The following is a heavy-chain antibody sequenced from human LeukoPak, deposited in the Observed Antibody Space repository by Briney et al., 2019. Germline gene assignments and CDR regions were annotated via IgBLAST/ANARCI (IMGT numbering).Heavy chain of an antibody. D-gene: IGHD3-22*01. CDR2: IIPIFGTA. CDR3: ARDYRDSSGYDY. J-gene: IGHJ4*02. V-gene: IGHV1-69*05. CDR1: GGTFSSYA. Sequence: SVKVSCKASGGTFSSYAINWVRQAPGQGLEWMGGIIPIFGTANYAQKFQGRVTITTDESTSTAYMELSSLRSEDTAVYYCARDYRDSSGYDYWGQGTLVTVSS.